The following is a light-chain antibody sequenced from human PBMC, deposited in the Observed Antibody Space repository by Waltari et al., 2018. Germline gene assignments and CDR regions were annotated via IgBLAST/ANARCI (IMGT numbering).Light chain of an antibody. CDR2: KGS. Sequence: SSELTQPHSVSVSPGPTAGITCSGETLTRRPAYWYQQKPGQAPVLVMYKGSERPSEIPDRFSGSSSGTTVTLTISGVQQEDEGDYYCQSADSDGTFVFGGGTTVSVL. V-gene: IGLV3-25*03. CDR1: TLTRRP. J-gene: IGLJ1*01. CDR3: QSADSDGTFV.